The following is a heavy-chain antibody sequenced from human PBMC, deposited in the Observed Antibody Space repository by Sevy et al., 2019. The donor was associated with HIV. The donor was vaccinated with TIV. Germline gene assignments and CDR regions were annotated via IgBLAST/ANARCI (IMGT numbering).Heavy chain of an antibody. CDR3: SSQRTIAVAGDYFDH. Sequence: GGSLRLSCAASGFTFTGSTMYWVRQASGKGLEWVARIRSRAKTYATAYAASVKGRFTISRDDSRNTAYLQMNSLKTEDTAVYYCSSQRTIAVAGDYFDHWGQGTLVTVSS. CDR2: IRSRAKTYAT. CDR1: GFTFTGST. J-gene: IGHJ4*02. V-gene: IGHV3-73*01. D-gene: IGHD6-19*01.